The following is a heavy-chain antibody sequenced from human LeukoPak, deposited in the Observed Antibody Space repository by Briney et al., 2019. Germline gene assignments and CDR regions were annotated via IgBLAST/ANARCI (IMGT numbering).Heavy chain of an antibody. J-gene: IGHJ5*02. Sequence: ESLKISCQVFGSRFTNYWIGWVRQIPEKGLEGMGIIYPGDSDTSYRPSFQGQVTVSTDKALNTAYLQLSSLKASDTAMYYCARGGSSGWYFWFDPWGQGTLVTVSS. CDR2: IYPGDSDT. CDR3: ARGGSSGWYFWFDP. V-gene: IGHV5-51*01. D-gene: IGHD6-19*01. CDR1: GSRFTNYW.